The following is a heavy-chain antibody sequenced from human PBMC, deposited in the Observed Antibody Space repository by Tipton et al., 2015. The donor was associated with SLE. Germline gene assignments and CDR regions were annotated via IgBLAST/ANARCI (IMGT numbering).Heavy chain of an antibody. V-gene: IGHV3-30*02. CDR1: GFTFRSYG. Sequence: SLRLSCVASGFTFRSYGMHWVRQAPGKGLEWVAFIRYDGSNTYYVESVKGRFTISRDNSKNTLYLQMTSLRAEDTALYYCAKDWSYSGTSGNYYGMDVWGQGTTVTVSS. D-gene: IGHD6-13*01. J-gene: IGHJ6*02. CDR2: IRYDGSNT. CDR3: AKDWSYSGTSGNYYGMDV.